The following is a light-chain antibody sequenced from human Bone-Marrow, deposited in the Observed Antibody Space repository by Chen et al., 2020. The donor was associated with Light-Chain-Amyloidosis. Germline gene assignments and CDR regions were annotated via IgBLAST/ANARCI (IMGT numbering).Light chain of an antibody. Sequence: NVLLPQSHSVSASPGKTVIISGTRSRGSTATNYVHGYQQRPGRSTTTVIFEYDQRPSGVPDRFSGSSDRSSNSASLTISGLKTEDEADYYCQSYQGSSQGVFGGGTKLTVL. CDR3: QSYQGSSQGV. CDR2: EYD. J-gene: IGLJ3*02. CDR1: RGSTATNY. V-gene: IGLV6-57*01.